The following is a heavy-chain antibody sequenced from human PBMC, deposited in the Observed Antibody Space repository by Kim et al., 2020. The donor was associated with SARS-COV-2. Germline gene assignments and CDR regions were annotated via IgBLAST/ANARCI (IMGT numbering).Heavy chain of an antibody. CDR2: INHSGST. CDR3: ASLGMPRDTAMAGGY. D-gene: IGHD5-18*01. CDR1: GGSFSGYY. V-gene: IGHV4-34*01. Sequence: SETLSLTCAVYGGSFSGYYWSWIRQPPGKGLEWIGEINHSGSTNYNPSLKSRVTISVDTSKNLFSLKLSSVTAADTAVYYCASLGMPRDTAMAGGYWGQGTLVTVSS. J-gene: IGHJ4*02.